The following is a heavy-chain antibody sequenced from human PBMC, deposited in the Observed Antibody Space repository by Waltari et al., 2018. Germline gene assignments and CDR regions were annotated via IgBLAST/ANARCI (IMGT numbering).Heavy chain of an antibody. CDR1: GGPFSTYT. CDR2: IIPFLGIS. J-gene: IGHJ4*02. V-gene: IGHV1-69*02. Sequence: HVQLEQSGAEVKKPGSSVKVSCKASGGPFSTYTVTWVRPAPGQGLEWMGSIIPFLGISKYAQSLQARLTITVDQSTNTGYMELNNLRPEDTGVYYCARSGEMKGTVDYWGQGTLVTVSS. D-gene: IGHD1-1*01. CDR3: ARSGEMKGTVDY.